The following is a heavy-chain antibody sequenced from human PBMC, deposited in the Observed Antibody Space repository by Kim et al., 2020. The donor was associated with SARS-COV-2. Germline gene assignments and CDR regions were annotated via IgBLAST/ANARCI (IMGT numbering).Heavy chain of an antibody. CDR2: MDPAGSII. V-gene: IGHV3-74*01. D-gene: IGHD2-21*01. CDR1: GSSISGYW. Sequence: GGSLRLSCVVSGSSISGYWMHWVRQAPGKGLVWVSRMDPAGSIINYADSVKGRFTISRDNSKNTLYLQMNSLRAEDTAVYYCARDFVGPDDHCCQGTLFT. CDR3: ARDFVGPDDH. J-gene: IGHJ4*02.